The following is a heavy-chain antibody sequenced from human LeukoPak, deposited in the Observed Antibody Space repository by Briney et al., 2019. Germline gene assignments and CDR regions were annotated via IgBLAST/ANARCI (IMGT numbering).Heavy chain of an antibody. J-gene: IGHJ4*02. CDR2: IIPLYGTT. D-gene: IGHD3-22*01. CDR1: GDTFSSYA. V-gene: IGHV1-69*13. CDR3: ARARGTSFYDTTSYYPHHLDY. Sequence: GASVKVSCKASGDTFSSYAISWVRQAPGQGLEWMGGIIPLYGTTNYAQKFQGRVTITADESTSTAYMELSSLRSEDTAFYYCARARGTSFYDTTSYYPHHLDYWGQGTLVTVSS.